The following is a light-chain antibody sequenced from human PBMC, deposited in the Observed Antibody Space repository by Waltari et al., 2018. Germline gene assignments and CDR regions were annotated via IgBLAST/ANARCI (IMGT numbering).Light chain of an antibody. Sequence: QSVLPQPPSASGTPGQRVTIPCSGSSSNIGSKTVNWYQQLPGTAPKLLIFSNNQRPSGVPDRFSGSKSGTSASLAISGLLSEDEADYYCSSWDDSVIGPVFGGGTKLTVL. CDR1: SSNIGSKT. CDR2: SNN. V-gene: IGLV1-44*01. CDR3: SSWDDSVIGPV. J-gene: IGLJ2*01.